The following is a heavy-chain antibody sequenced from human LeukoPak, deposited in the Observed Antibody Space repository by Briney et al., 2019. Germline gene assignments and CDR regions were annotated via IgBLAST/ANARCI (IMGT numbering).Heavy chain of an antibody. V-gene: IGHV3-74*01. CDR2: ISSDESST. CDR3: ARGGFTGTSCPYFDY. J-gene: IGHJ4*02. CDR1: GFTFSNYW. D-gene: IGHD2-2*01. Sequence: GGSLRLSCAASGFTFSNYWMHWVRHAPGKGLVWVSRISSDESSTTYADSVKGRFTISRDNAKNTLYLKMNTLRAEDTAIYFCARGGFTGTSCPYFDYWGQGTLVTVSS.